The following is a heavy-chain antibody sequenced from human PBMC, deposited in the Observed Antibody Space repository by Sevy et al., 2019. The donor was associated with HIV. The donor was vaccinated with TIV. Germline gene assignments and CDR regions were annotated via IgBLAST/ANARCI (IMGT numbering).Heavy chain of an antibody. CDR2: INPNSGGT. D-gene: IGHD2-2*01. Sequence: ASVKVSCKASGYTFTGYCMHWVRQAPGQGLEWMGWINPNSGGTNYAQKFQGRVTMTRDKSISTAYMELSRLRSDDTAVYYCARDKCNSTSCFYGMDVWGQGTTVTVSS. J-gene: IGHJ6*02. V-gene: IGHV1-2*02. CDR3: ARDKCNSTSCFYGMDV. CDR1: GYTFTGYC.